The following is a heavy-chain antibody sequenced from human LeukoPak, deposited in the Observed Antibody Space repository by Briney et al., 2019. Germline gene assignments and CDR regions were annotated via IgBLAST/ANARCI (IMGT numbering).Heavy chain of an antibody. D-gene: IGHD3-9*01. J-gene: IGHJ4*02. Sequence: SETLSLTCTVSGGSISSSSYYWGWIRQPPGKGLEWIGSIYYSGSTYYNPSLKSRVTISVDTSKNQFSLKLSSVTAADTAVYYCARDRYYDILTGYYPLFFDYWGQGTLVTVSS. CDR3: ARDRYYDILTGYYPLFFDY. CDR2: IYYSGST. V-gene: IGHV4-39*07. CDR1: GGSISSSSYY.